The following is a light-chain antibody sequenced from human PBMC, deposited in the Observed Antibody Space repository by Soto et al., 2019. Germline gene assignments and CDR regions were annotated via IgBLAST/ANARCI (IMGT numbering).Light chain of an antibody. CDR2: AAS. Sequence: AIQMTQSPSSLSASVGDRVTITCRASQGVSNDVGWYQQKPGNAPRLMIYAASTLQSGVPSRFSGSQSATDFPLTISSLQPEDVATYYCLQDFAYPLTFGGGTKVEIK. CDR3: LQDFAYPLT. J-gene: IGKJ4*01. CDR1: QGVSND. V-gene: IGKV1-6*01.